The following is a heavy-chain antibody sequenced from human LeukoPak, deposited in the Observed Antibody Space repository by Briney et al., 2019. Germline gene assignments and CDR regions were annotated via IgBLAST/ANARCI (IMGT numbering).Heavy chain of an antibody. Sequence: ASVKVSCKASGYTFTGYYMHWVRQAPGQGLEWMGWINPNSGGTNYAQKFQGRVTMTRDTSISTAYMELSRLRSDDTAVYYCASSDILTGPNWFDPWGQGTLVTVSS. J-gene: IGHJ5*02. CDR2: INPNSGGT. CDR1: GYTFTGYY. CDR3: ASSDILTGPNWFDP. D-gene: IGHD3-9*01. V-gene: IGHV1-2*02.